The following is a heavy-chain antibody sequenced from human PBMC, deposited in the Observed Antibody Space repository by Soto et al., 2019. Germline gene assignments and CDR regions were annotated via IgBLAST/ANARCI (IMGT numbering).Heavy chain of an antibody. CDR1: GFTFSGSA. J-gene: IGHJ4*02. D-gene: IGHD1-26*01. Sequence: EVQLVESGGGLVQPGGSLKLSCAASGFTFSGSAMHWVRQASGKGLEWVGRIRSKANSYATAYAASVKGRFTISRDDSKNTAYLQMNSLKTEDTAVYYGTRPIVEAPWGQVTLVTVAS. CDR3: TRPIVEAP. V-gene: IGHV3-73*02. CDR2: IRSKANSYAT.